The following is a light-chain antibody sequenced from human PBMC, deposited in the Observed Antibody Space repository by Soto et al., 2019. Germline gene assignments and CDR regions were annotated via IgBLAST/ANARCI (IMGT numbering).Light chain of an antibody. CDR3: FSYAGDSVYV. Sequence: QSALTQPASVSGSPRQSITISCTGTNSDVGSYNLVSWFQQHPGKAPKLVIYEVTKRPSGVSDRFSGSKSGNTASLTISGLQAEDEADYYCFSYAGDSVYVFGTGTKVP. V-gene: IGLV2-23*02. J-gene: IGLJ1*01. CDR1: NSDVGSYNL. CDR2: EVT.